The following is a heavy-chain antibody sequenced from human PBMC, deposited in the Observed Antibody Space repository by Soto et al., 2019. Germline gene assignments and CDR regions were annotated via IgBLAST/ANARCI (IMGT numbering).Heavy chain of an antibody. Sequence: SVTLSLTCIVSAGSRNSSIYFWGWVRQPPGKGREWIGGFYYSGSTYYNPSLRSRVTISVDTSKNQFSLKLSSVTASTTGVFFWARHYSSLSRNWFEPWGQRTLVIV. CDR1: AGSRNSSIYF. CDR3: ARHYSSLSRNWFEP. CDR2: FYYSGST. J-gene: IGHJ5*02. D-gene: IGHD6-19*01. V-gene: IGHV4-39*01.